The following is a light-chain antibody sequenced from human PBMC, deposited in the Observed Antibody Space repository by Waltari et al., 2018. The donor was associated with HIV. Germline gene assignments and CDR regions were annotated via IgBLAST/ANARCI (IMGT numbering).Light chain of an antibody. Sequence: QSALTQPHSVSGSPGQSVTIPCTGTSSDIGGYNYVSWYQQFPGKAPSVIIHDVNKRPSGVPDRFSGSKSGNTASLTISGLQTDDEADYYCCSYAGNSDVVFGGGTTLTVL. V-gene: IGLV2-11*01. CDR1: SSDIGGYNY. J-gene: IGLJ2*01. CDR2: DVN. CDR3: CSYAGNSDVV.